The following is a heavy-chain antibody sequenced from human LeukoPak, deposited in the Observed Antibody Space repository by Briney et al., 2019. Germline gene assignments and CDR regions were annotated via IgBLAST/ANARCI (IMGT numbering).Heavy chain of an antibody. Sequence: SETLSLTCAVYGGSFSGYYWSWIRQPPGKGLEWIGEINHSGSTNYNPSLKSRVTISVDTSKNQFSLKLSSVTAADTAVYYCARVQAAPPGYWGQGTPVTVSS. J-gene: IGHJ4*02. CDR1: GGSFSGYY. V-gene: IGHV4-34*01. CDR3: ARVQAAPPGY. CDR2: INHSGST. D-gene: IGHD6-6*01.